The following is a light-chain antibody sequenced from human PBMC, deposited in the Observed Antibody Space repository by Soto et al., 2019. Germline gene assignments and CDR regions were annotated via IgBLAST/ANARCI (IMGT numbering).Light chain of an antibody. CDR2: DVS. CDR3: CSYAGSYV. J-gene: IGLJ1*01. CDR1: SSDVGGYNY. V-gene: IGLV2-11*01. Sequence: QSVLRQARSVSGSPGQSVTISCTGTSSDVGGYNYVSWYQQHPGKAPKLMIYDVSKRPSGVPDRFSGSKSGNTASLTISGLQAEDEADYYCCSYAGSYVFGTGTKVTVL.